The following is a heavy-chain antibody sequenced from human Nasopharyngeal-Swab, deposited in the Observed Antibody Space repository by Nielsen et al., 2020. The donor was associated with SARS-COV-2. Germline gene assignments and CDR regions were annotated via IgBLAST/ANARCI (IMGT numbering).Heavy chain of an antibody. V-gene: IGHV3-23*01. J-gene: IGHJ4*02. CDR1: GFPFGNYW. D-gene: IGHD2/OR15-2a*01. Sequence: GESLKISCAVSGFPFGNYWMSWVRQAPGKGLEWVAAIVGSGDISGSGGNTYYADSVKGRFTISRDNSKNTLSLQMNSLRAEDTAVYYCAKDLRGPYFFWGQGTLVTVSS. CDR3: AKDLRGPYFF. CDR2: IVGSGDISGSGGNT.